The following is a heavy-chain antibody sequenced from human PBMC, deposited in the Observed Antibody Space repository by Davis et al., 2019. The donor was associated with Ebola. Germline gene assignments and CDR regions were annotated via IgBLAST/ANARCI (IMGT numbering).Heavy chain of an antibody. D-gene: IGHD1-26*01. J-gene: IGHJ4*02. CDR3: ARGEAEWELLGNFDY. CDR1: GYTFTSYG. CDR2: ISAYNGNT. Sequence: ASVKVSCKASGYTFTSYGISWVRQAPGQGLEWMGWISAYNGNTNYAQKLQGRVTMTTDTSTSTAYMELRSLRSDDTAVYYCARGEAEWELLGNFDYWGQGTLVTVSS. V-gene: IGHV1-18*01.